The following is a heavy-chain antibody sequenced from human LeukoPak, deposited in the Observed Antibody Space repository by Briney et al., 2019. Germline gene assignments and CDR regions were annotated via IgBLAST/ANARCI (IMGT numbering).Heavy chain of an antibody. V-gene: IGHV4-38-2*02. CDR2: IYTSGST. Sequence: TSETLSLTCTVSGYSISSGYYWGWIRQPPGKGLEWIGSIYTSGSTNYNPSLKSRVTMSVDTSKNQFSLKLSSVTAADTAVYYCARDTGYGDYPDYWGQGTLVTVSS. CDR1: GYSISSGYY. CDR3: ARDTGYGDYPDY. D-gene: IGHD4-17*01. J-gene: IGHJ4*02.